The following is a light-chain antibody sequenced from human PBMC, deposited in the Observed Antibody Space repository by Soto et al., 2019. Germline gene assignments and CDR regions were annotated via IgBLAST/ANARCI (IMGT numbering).Light chain of an antibody. CDR1: QGISSY. CDR3: HQLNSYPLFT. CDR2: AAS. V-gene: IGKV1-9*01. Sequence: IQLTQSPSSLSASVGDRVTITCRASQGISSYLAWYQQKQGKAPKLLIYAASTLQSGVPSRFSGSGSGTDFTLTISSLQPEDFATYYCHQLNSYPLFTFGPGTKVDIK. J-gene: IGKJ3*01.